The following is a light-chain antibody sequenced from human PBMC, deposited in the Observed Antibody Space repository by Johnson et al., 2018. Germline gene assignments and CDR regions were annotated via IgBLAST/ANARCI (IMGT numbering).Light chain of an antibody. J-gene: IGLJ1*01. CDR3: GTWDSSRRAGNG. Sequence: QSVLTQPPSVSAAPGQKVTISCSGSSSNIGNNYVSWYQQLPGTAPKLLIYENNKRPSGIPDRFSGSKSGTSATLGITGLQTGDEADYYCGTWDSSRRAGNGFGTGTKVTVL. V-gene: IGLV1-51*02. CDR2: ENN. CDR1: SSNIGNNY.